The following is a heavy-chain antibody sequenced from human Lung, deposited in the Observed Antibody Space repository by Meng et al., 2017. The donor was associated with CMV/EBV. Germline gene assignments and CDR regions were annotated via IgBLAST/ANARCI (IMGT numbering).Heavy chain of an antibody. V-gene: IGHV4-4*02. Sequence: VKLHESGPRLVQPSATLSLTCAGSGGSVTGSNWWSWVRQPPGKGLEWIGEIYHSGSTNYNPSLKSRVTISVDKSKNQFSLKLSSVTAADTAVYYCASFPPPGKQWLVTDYWGQGTLVTVSS. CDR3: ASFPPPGKQWLVTDY. J-gene: IGHJ4*02. CDR2: IYHSGST. D-gene: IGHD6-19*01. CDR1: GGSVTGSNW.